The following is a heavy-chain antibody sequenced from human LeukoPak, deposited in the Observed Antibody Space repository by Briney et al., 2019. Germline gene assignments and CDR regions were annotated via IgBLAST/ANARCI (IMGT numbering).Heavy chain of an antibody. J-gene: IGHJ6*03. Sequence: PGGSLRLSCAASGFTFSSYAMHWVRQAPGKGLEYVSAISSNGGSTYYANSVKGRFTISRDNSKNTLYLQMGSLRAEDMAVYYCARDRSGTILSYYMDVWGKGTTVTVSS. CDR2: ISSNGGST. D-gene: IGHD1-26*01. CDR1: GFTFSSYA. V-gene: IGHV3-64*01. CDR3: ARDRSGTILSYYMDV.